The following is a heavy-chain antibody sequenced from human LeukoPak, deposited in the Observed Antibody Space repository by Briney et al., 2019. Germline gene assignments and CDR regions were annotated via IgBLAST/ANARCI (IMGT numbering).Heavy chain of an antibody. Sequence: SVKVSCKASGGTFSSYAICWVRQAPGQGLEWMGGIIPIFGTANYAQKFQGRVTITTDESTSTAYMELSSLRSEDTAVYYCARAHTGGYSYGNFDYWGQGTLVTVSS. CDR2: IIPIFGTA. CDR1: GGTFSSYA. D-gene: IGHD5-18*01. V-gene: IGHV1-69*05. J-gene: IGHJ4*02. CDR3: ARAHTGGYSYGNFDY.